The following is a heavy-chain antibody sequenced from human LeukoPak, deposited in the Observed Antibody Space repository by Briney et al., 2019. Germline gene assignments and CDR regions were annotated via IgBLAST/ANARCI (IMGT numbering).Heavy chain of an antibody. Sequence: GGSLRLSCAASGFTFSSYWMSWVRQAPGKGLGWVANIKQDGSEKYYVDSVKGRFTISRDNAKNSLYLQMNSLRAEDTAVCYCARVRRYYGSGRDVWGKGTTVTVSS. V-gene: IGHV3-7*01. CDR3: ARVRRYYGSGRDV. D-gene: IGHD3-10*01. CDR1: GFTFSSYW. J-gene: IGHJ6*04. CDR2: IKQDGSEK.